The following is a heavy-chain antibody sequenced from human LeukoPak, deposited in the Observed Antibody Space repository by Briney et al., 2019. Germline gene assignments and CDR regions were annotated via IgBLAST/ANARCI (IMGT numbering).Heavy chain of an antibody. Sequence: ASVKVSCKASGYTFTSYYIHWVRQAPGQGLEWMGIINPTGGSTSYAQKFQGRVTMTRDRSTSTIFMGLSSLRSEDTAVYYCARDYQPNDFDYWGQGTLVTVSS. CDR2: INPTGGST. D-gene: IGHD2-2*01. J-gene: IGHJ4*02. CDR1: GYTFTSYY. V-gene: IGHV1-46*01. CDR3: ARDYQPNDFDY.